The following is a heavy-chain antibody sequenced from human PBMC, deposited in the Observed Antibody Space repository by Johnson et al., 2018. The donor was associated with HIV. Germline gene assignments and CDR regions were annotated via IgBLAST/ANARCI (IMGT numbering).Heavy chain of an antibody. J-gene: IGHJ3*02. CDR2: IYSGGST. CDR3: ARESRLGPLAHAFDI. Sequence: VQLVESGGGLVQPGGSPRLSCAASGFTVSSNYMSWVRQAPGKGLEWVSVIYSGGSTYYADSVKGRFTSSSDNSKNTLYLQMNSLRAEDTAVDYCARESRLGPLAHAFDIWGQGTMVTVSS. D-gene: IGHD7-27*01. CDR1: GFTVSSNY. V-gene: IGHV3-66*01.